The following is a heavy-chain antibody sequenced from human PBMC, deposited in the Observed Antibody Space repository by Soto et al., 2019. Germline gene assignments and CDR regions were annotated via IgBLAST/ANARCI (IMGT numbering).Heavy chain of an antibody. J-gene: IGHJ4*02. CDR2: ISSSGSTI. V-gene: IGHV3-48*03. CDR3: ARGTSIWFGEKEFDY. Sequence: GGSLRLSCAASGFTFSSYEMNWVRQAPGKGLEWVSYISSSGSTIYYADSVKGRFTISRDNAKNSLYLQMNSLRAEDTAVYYCARGTSIWFGEKEFDYWGQGTLVTVSS. CDR1: GFTFSSYE. D-gene: IGHD3-10*01.